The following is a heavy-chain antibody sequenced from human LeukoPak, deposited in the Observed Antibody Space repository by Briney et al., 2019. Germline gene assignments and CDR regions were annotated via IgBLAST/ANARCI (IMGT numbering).Heavy chain of an antibody. D-gene: IGHD2-2*01. CDR3: ARDACSSTISQAGGNWFDP. J-gene: IGHJ5*02. CDR1: GYTFTSYY. V-gene: IGHV1-46*01. Sequence: ASVKVSCKASGYTFTSYYMHWVRQAPGQGLEWMGTINPSSGSRSYAQKFQGRVTMTRDTSTNIVYMELSSLGSEDTAVYFCARDACSSTISQAGGNWFDPWGQGTLVVVS. CDR2: INPSSGSR.